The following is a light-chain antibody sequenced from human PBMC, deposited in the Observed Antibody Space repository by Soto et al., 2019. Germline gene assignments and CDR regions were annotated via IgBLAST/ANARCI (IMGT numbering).Light chain of an antibody. CDR1: RSDIGSYDY. Sequence: QSVLTQPASVSGSPGQSITISCIGSRSDIGSYDYVSWHQHQQGKAPKVLIYEVSSRPSGVSSRFSGSRSGNTASLTISGLQPEDEATYYCSAHTTSFTFVFGPGTKVPS. CDR2: EVS. CDR3: SAHTTSFTFV. V-gene: IGLV2-14*01. J-gene: IGLJ1*01.